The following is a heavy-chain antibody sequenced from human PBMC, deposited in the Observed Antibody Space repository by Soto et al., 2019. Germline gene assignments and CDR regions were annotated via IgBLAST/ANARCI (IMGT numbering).Heavy chain of an antibody. CDR1: GGSISSSSYY. CDR2: IYYSGST. CDR3: EAFLYGITVATAYFDY. D-gene: IGHD6-19*01. J-gene: IGHJ4*02. V-gene: IGHV4-39*01. Sequence: WETLSLTCTVSGGSISSSSYYWGWIRQPPGKGLEWIGSIYYSGSTYYNPSLKSRVTISGDTSKNQFSLKLSSVTAADTAVYYCEAFLYGITVATAYFDYWGQGTLVTVS.